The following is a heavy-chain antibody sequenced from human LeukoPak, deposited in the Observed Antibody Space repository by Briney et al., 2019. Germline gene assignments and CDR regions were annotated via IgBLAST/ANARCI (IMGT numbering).Heavy chain of an antibody. CDR2: ISSSGSTI. V-gene: IGHV3-48*04. CDR3: ASSAPKRWLQYSGAFDI. J-gene: IGHJ3*02. Sequence: GGSLRLSCAASGFTFSSYSMNWVRQAPGKGLEWVSYISSSGSTIYYADSVKGRFTISRDNAKNSLYLQMNSLRAEDTAVYYCASSAPKRWLQYSGAFDIWGQGTMVTVSS. CDR1: GFTFSSYS. D-gene: IGHD5-24*01.